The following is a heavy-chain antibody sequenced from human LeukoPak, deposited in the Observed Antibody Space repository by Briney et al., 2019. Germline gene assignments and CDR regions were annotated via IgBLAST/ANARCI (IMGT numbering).Heavy chain of an antibody. V-gene: IGHV3-15*04. CDR2: IGNKADSGTT. CDR1: GLKFSDAW. J-gene: IGHJ4*02. CDR3: LHYRSGWH. Sequence: GALRLSCAVSGLKFSDAWMNWARQAPGKGLEWVGRIGNKADSGTTVYAAPVKGRFTISRDDSKNTVYLQMNSLKTEDTAVYYCLHYRSGWHWGQGTLVTVSS. D-gene: IGHD6-19*01.